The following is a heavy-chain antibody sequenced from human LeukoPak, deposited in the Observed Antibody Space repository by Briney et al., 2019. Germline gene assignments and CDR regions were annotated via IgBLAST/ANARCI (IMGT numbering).Heavy chain of an antibody. D-gene: IGHD3-10*01. CDR3: ARDLSGVALGY. V-gene: IGHV1-69*06. J-gene: IGHJ4*02. CDR2: IIPIFGTA. CDR1: VDTFSSYA. Sequence: SVKVSCGASVDTFSSYAISWVRQAPGQGLEWMGGIIPIFGTANYAQKFQGRVTITADKSTSTAYMELSSLRSEDTAVYYCARDLSGVALGYWGQGTLVTVSS.